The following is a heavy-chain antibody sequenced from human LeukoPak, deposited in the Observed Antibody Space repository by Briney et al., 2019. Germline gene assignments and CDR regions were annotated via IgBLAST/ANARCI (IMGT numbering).Heavy chain of an antibody. D-gene: IGHD6-19*01. CDR3: ARGASVVPGIDNAFDI. CDR2: IKQDGSEE. V-gene: IGHV3-7*01. CDR1: GFTFSRYW. J-gene: IGHJ3*02. Sequence: GGSLRLSCAASGFTFSRYWMTWVRQAPGKGLEWVANIKQDGSEEYYVDSVKGRFTISRDNAKNSLYLQMNSLRADDTALYYCARGASVVPGIDNAFDIWGQGTMVTVSS.